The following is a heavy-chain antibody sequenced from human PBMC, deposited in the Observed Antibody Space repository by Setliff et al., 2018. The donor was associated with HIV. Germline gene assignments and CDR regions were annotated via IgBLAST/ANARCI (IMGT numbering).Heavy chain of an antibody. Sequence: ASVKVSCKASGYTFTSYAMHWVRQAPGQRLEWMGWINAGNGNTKYSQKFQGRVTITRDTSASTAYMELSSLRSEDTAVYYCARDGGRGTPNNNWFDPWGQGTLVT. CDR3: ARDGGRGTPNNNWFDP. CDR2: INAGNGNT. D-gene: IGHD3-16*01. CDR1: GYTFTSYA. V-gene: IGHV1-3*01. J-gene: IGHJ5*02.